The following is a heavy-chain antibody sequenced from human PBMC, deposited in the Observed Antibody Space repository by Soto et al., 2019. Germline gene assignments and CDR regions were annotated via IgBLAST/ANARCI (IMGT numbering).Heavy chain of an antibody. Sequence: PGGSLRLSCAASGFPFRSFGMHLIRQSPGKGLEWVALISYDGTNKYYADSVRGRFTISRDNSKNTLYLEMNTLRVEDTAVYYCAKVLPATGIEGVGDAFDIWGQGTMVTVSS. V-gene: IGHV3-30*18. D-gene: IGHD1-26*01. CDR1: GFPFRSFG. CDR2: ISYDGTNK. J-gene: IGHJ3*02. CDR3: AKVLPATGIEGVGDAFDI.